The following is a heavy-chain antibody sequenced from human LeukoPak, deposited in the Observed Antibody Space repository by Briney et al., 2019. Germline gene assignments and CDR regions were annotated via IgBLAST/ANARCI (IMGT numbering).Heavy chain of an antibody. CDR2: ITVDIDDT. D-gene: IGHD6-19*01. V-gene: IGHV1-3*01. J-gene: IGHJ6*04. CDR3: ARGTDMAMAGYYWGMDV. CDR1: GYSSSDHA. Sequence: ASVKVSCKASGYSSSDHAIHWWRQAPGQSLEWMGWITVDIDDTRYSQRFQDRITITRDTSASTAYMELRSLRSEDTAVYFCARGTDMAMAGYYWGMDVWGKGTAVTVSS.